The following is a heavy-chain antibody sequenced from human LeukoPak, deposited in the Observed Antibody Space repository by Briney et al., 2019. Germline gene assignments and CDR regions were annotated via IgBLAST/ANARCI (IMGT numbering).Heavy chain of an antibody. CDR2: IYHSGGT. CDR3: ARAGQEYCSSTSCYSDYYYYYMDV. CDR1: GYSISSGYY. V-gene: IGHV4-38-2*02. D-gene: IGHD2-2*01. J-gene: IGHJ6*03. Sequence: SETLSLTCTVSGYSISSGYYWGWIRQPPGKGLERIGSIYHSGGTYYNPSLKSRVTISVDTSKNQFSLKLSSVTAADTAVYYCARAGQEYCSSTSCYSDYYYYYMDVWGKGTTVTVSS.